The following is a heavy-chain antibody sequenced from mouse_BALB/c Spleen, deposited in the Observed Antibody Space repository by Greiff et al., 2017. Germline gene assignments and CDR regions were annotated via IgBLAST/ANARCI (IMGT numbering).Heavy chain of an antibody. CDR3: ARVWNYAMDY. CDR1: GYTFTSYW. V-gene: IGHV1-7*01. CDR2: INPSTGYT. J-gene: IGHJ4*01. Sequence: QVQLKQSGAELAKPGASVKMSCKASGYTFTSYWMHWVKQRPGQGLEWIGYINPSTGYTEYNQKFKDKATLTADKSSSTAYMQLSSLTSEDSAVYYCARVWNYAMDYWGQGTSVTVSS.